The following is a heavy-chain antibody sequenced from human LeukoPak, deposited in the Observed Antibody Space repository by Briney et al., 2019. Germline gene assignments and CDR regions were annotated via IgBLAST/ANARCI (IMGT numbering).Heavy chain of an antibody. CDR3: ARDRGDTAMAY. CDR1: GGSISSYY. Sequence: PSETLSLTCTVSGGSISSYYWSWIRQPPGKGLEWIGYIYYSGSTNYNPSLKSRVTISVDTSKNQFSLKLSSVTAADTAIYYCARDRGDTAMAYWGQGTLVTVSS. J-gene: IGHJ4*02. V-gene: IGHV4-59*01. D-gene: IGHD5-18*01. CDR2: IYYSGST.